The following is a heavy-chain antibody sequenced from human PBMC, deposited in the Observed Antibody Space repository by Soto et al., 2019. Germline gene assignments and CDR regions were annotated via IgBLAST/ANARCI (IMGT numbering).Heavy chain of an antibody. J-gene: IGHJ5*02. D-gene: IGHD2-15*01. CDR3: ARDKYCSGGSCRKNWFDP. V-gene: IGHV4-59*01. Sequence: ETLSLACPVSGVSISSSYWSWIRQPPGKGLEWLAYIYDDGSANYNPSLKSRATISLDMSKNQFSLKLTSVTAADTAVYYCARDKYCSGGSCRKNWFDPWGQGTLVTVYS. CDR2: IYDDGSA. CDR1: GVSISSSY.